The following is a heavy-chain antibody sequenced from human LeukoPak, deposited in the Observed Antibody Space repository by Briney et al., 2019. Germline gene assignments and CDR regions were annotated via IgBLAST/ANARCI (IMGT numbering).Heavy chain of an antibody. CDR3: TRFRPPNCSGGSCLFDY. CDR2: IYYSGST. D-gene: IGHD2-15*01. CDR1: GGSISSGGYS. J-gene: IGHJ4*02. Sequence: PSETLSLTCTVSGGSISSGGYSWSWIRQHPGKGLEWIGYIYYSGSTYYNPSLRSRVTISLDTSKNHFSLRLSSVTAADTAVYYCTRFRPPNCSGGSCLFDYWGQGTLVTVSS. V-gene: IGHV4-31*03.